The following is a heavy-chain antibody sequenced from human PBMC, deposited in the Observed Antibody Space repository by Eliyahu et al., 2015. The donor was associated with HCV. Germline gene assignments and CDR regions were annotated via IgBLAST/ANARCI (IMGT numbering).Heavy chain of an antibody. CDR3: ARQPPAYGWGGWFDP. D-gene: IGHD3-10*01. CDR1: GGSIRSSSYY. J-gene: IGHJ5*02. V-gene: IGHV4-39*01. CDR2: IYYSGST. Sequence: QLQLQESGPGLVKPSETLSLTCTVSGGSIRSSSYYWGWIRQPPGKGLEWIGSIYYSGSTYYNPSLKSRVTISVDTSKNQFSLKLSSVTAADTAVYYCARQPPAYGWGGWFDPWGQGTLVTVSS.